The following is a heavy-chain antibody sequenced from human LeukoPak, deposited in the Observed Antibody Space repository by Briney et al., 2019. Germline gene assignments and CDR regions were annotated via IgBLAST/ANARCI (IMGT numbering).Heavy chain of an antibody. J-gene: IGHJ4*02. V-gene: IGHV3-53*01. Sequence: GRSLRLSCAASGFTFDDYAMHWVRQAPGKGLEWVSSIYIGDSTYYADSVKGRFTISRDNSKNTLYLQMNSLRAEDTAVYYCARDLLTGGDYWGQGTLVTVSS. D-gene: IGHD1-14*01. CDR1: GFTFDDYA. CDR2: IYIGDST. CDR3: ARDLLTGGDY.